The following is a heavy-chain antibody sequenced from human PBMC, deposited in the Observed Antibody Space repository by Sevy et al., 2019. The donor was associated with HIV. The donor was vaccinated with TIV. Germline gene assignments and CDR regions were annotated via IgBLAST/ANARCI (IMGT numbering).Heavy chain of an antibody. Sequence: GGSLRLSCAASVFTFSSYAMHWVRQAPGKGLEWVAVISYDGSNKYYADSVKGRFTISRDNSKNTLYLQMNSLRAEDTAVYYCARDKGWFGELLFGTFDYWGQGTLVTVSS. V-gene: IGHV3-30-3*01. J-gene: IGHJ4*02. D-gene: IGHD3-10*01. CDR2: ISYDGSNK. CDR3: ARDKGWFGELLFGTFDY. CDR1: VFTFSSYA.